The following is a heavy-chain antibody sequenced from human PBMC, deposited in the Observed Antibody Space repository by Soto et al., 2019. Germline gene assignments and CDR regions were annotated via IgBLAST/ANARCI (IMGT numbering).Heavy chain of an antibody. J-gene: IGHJ5*02. Sequence: EVQMLESGGGSVQPGGSLRLSCAASGFMFSSYAMGWVRQAPGKGLEGVSVFSNSGDSIYYADSVKGRFTISRDNSKNTLHLQMNSLRAEDTALYYCANTFFSGSGSYRGWFDPWGQGILVTVSS. D-gene: IGHD3-10*01. CDR3: ANTFFSGSGSYRGWFDP. CDR2: FSNSGDSI. CDR1: GFMFSSYA. V-gene: IGHV3-23*01.